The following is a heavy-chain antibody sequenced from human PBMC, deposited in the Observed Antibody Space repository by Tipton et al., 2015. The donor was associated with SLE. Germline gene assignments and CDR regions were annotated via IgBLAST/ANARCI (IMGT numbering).Heavy chain of an antibody. Sequence: LRLSCTVSGGSISSYYWSWIRQPAGKGLEWIGRIYTSGSTNYNPSLKSRVTISVDTSKNQFSLKLSSVTAADTAVYYCAREPSWGGNAFDIRGQGTMVTVSS. J-gene: IGHJ3*02. CDR1: GGSISSYY. CDR2: IYTSGST. V-gene: IGHV4-4*07. CDR3: AREPSWGGNAFDI. D-gene: IGHD3-16*01.